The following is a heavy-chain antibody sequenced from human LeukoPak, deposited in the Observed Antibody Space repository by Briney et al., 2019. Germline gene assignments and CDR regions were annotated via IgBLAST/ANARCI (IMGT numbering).Heavy chain of an antibody. D-gene: IGHD3-3*01. CDR1: GGSISSGGYY. J-gene: IGHJ6*02. CDR2: IYYSGST. V-gene: IGHV4-31*03. Sequence: SETLSLTCTVSGGSISSGGYYWSWIRQHPGKGLEWIGYIYYSGSTYYNPSLKSRVTTSVDTSKNQFSLKLSSVTAADTAVYYCARNLGYDFWSGYYPYYYYYGMDVWGQGTTVTVSS. CDR3: ARNLGYDFWSGYYPYYYYYGMDV.